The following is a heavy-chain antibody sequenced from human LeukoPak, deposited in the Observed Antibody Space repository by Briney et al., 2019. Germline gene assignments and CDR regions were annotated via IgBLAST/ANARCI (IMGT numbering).Heavy chain of an antibody. J-gene: IGHJ4*02. Sequence: ASVKVSCKASGYTFTSYEINWVRQATGQGLEWMGWMNPNSGDTAYAQTFQDRVTMTRSTSISTAYMELSSLRSEDTAVYYCARGLGTYDSSELTWPMISFWGQRTLVTVSS. V-gene: IGHV1-8*01. CDR2: MNPNSGDT. CDR1: GYTFTSYE. CDR3: ARGLGTYDSSELTWPMISF. D-gene: IGHD3-22*01.